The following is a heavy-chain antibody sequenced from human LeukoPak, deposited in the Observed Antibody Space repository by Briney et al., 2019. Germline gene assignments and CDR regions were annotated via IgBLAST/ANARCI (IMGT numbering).Heavy chain of an antibody. D-gene: IGHD4-17*01. Sequence: GGSLRLSCAASGFTFSSYAMSWVRQAPGKGLEWVSSISGSGGGTYYADSVKGRFTISRDTSKSTLYLQMNSLRAEDTAVYYCAKVVPSWLTTLTPDDAFDIWDQGTMVTVSS. CDR1: GFTFSSYA. CDR3: AKVVPSWLTTLTPDDAFDI. V-gene: IGHV3-23*01. CDR2: ISGSGGGT. J-gene: IGHJ3*02.